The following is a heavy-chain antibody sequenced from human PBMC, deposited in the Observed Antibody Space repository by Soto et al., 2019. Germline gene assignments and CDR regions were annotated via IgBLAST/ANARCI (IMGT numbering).Heavy chain of an antibody. CDR3: ARWVGGSMYDNSGKYDS. Sequence: QVQLVESGGGVVQPGRSLRLTCAASGFTFSSNGMHWVRQAPGKGLEWVALVAYDGSKTYYGDSVRGRCTISRDKSANTLYLQMNSLRAEDTAVYYCARWVGGSMYDNSGKYDSWGQGTLVTVSS. V-gene: IGHV3-30*03. CDR1: GFTFSSNG. D-gene: IGHD3-22*01. CDR2: VAYDGSKT. J-gene: IGHJ5*01.